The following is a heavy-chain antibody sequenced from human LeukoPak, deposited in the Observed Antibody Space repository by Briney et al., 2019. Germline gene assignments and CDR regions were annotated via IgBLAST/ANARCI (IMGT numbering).Heavy chain of an antibody. J-gene: IGHJ4*02. D-gene: IGHD3-10*01. V-gene: IGHV1-69*04. CDR1: GGTFSSCA. Sequence: SVKVSCKASGGTFSSCAISWVRQAPGQGLEWMGRIIPILGMANYAQKFQGRVTITADKSTSTAYMELSSLRSEDTAVYYCAREDNHHYYGSGSYYSYWGQGTLVTVSS. CDR3: AREDNHHYYGSGSYYSY. CDR2: IIPILGMA.